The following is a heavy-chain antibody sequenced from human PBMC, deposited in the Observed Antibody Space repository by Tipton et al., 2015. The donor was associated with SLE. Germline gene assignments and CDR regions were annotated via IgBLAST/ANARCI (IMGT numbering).Heavy chain of an antibody. D-gene: IGHD2-21*01. CDR2: IYYSGST. J-gene: IGHJ3*02. V-gene: IGHV4-39*07. CDR3: ARKHQGAFDI. Sequence: TLSLTCTVSGGSISSSSYYWGWIRQPPGKGLEWIGYIYYSGSTYYNPTLKSRVTMSVDTSKNQFSLKLSSVTAVDTAVYYCARKHQGAFDIWGQGTMVTVSS. CDR1: GGSISSSSYY.